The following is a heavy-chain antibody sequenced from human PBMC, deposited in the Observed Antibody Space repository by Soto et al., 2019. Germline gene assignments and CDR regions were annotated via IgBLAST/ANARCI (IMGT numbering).Heavy chain of an antibody. CDR3: ASLARDY. CDR2: ISSSGITI. V-gene: IGHV3-11*04. Sequence: VQLVESGGGLVQPGGSLRLSCAASGFTFGDHYMDWVRQAPGKGLEWVSYISSSGITIYYADSVKGRFTISRDNAKNSLYLQMNSLRAEDTAVYYCASLARDYWGQGTLVTVSS. CDR1: GFTFGDHY. J-gene: IGHJ4*02.